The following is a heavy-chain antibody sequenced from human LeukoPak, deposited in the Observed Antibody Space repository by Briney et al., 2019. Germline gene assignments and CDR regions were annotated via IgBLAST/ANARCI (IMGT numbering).Heavy chain of an antibody. D-gene: IGHD3-22*01. CDR3: ARGVSYYDSSGYYNEYFQH. Sequence: SETLSLTCAIYGGSFSGYYWSWIRQPPGKGLEWIGYIYYSGSTNYNPSLKSRVTISVDTSKNQFSLKLSSVTAADTAVYYCARGVSYYDSSGYYNEYFQHWGQGTLVTVSS. CDR1: GGSFSGYY. J-gene: IGHJ1*01. CDR2: IYYSGST. V-gene: IGHV4-59*08.